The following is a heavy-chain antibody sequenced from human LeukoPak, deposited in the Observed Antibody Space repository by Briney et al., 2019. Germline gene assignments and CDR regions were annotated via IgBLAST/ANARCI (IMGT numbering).Heavy chain of an antibody. Sequence: PSETLSLTCTVSGGSITSYYWSWIRQPPGKGLEWIGYIYYSGSTNYNPSLKSRVTISVDTSKNQFSLKLNSVTAADTAVYYCAREVEGSSYDLWGQGTLVTVSS. CDR2: IYYSGST. D-gene: IGHD6-19*01. CDR3: AREVEGSSYDL. J-gene: IGHJ5*02. CDR1: GGSITSYY. V-gene: IGHV4-59*01.